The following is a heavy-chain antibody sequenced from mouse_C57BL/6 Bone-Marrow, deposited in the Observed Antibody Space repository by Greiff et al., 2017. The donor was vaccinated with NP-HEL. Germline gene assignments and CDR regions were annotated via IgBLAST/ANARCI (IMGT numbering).Heavy chain of an antibody. J-gene: IGHJ2*01. Sequence: VKLVESGPELVKPGASVKLSCKASGYTFTSYDINWVKQRPGQGLEWIGWIYPRDGSTKYNEKFKGKATLTVDTSSSTAYMELHSLTSEDSAVYCCARPGAIVTSYYFDYWGQGTTLTVSS. D-gene: IGHD2-5*01. V-gene: IGHV1-85*01. CDR3: ARPGAIVTSYYFDY. CDR1: GYTFTSYD. CDR2: IYPRDGST.